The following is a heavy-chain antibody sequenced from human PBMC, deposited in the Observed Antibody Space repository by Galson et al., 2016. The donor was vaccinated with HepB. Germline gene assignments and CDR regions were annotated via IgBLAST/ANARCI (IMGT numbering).Heavy chain of an antibody. J-gene: IGHJ4*03. V-gene: IGHV1-18*01. CDR3: VRDRERSLDY. CDR1: GYTFTTYG. Sequence: SVKVSCKASGYTFTTYGITWVRQAPGQGLDWMGWISTHSGTTNHAQELQGRITMTTDTSTSTAYMELTNLKSDDTAVYYCVRDRERSLDYWGQGTTVTVSS. CDR2: ISTHSGTT.